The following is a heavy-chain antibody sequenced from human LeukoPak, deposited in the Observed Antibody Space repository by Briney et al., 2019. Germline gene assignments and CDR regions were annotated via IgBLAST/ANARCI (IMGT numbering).Heavy chain of an antibody. CDR2: INPNSGGT. D-gene: IGHD2-2*01. V-gene: IGHV1-2*02. CDR1: GYTFTGYY. J-gene: IGHJ4*02. Sequence: ASVKVSCKASGYTFTGYYMHWVRQAPGQGLEWMGWINPNSGGTNYAQKFQGRVTMTRDTSISTAYMELSRLRSDDTAVYYCAREVVVVPAAWGYFDYWGQGTLVTVS. CDR3: AREVVVVPAAWGYFDY.